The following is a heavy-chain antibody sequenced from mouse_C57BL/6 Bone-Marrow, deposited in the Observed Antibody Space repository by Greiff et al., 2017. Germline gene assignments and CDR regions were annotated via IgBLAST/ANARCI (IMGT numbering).Heavy chain of an antibody. J-gene: IGHJ4*01. V-gene: IGHV5-4*01. CDR2: ISDCGSYT. D-gene: IGHD1-1*01. CDR3: ARDGITTVVASYDLDY. CDR1: GFTFSSYA. Sequence: EVQLVESGAGLVKPGGSLKLSCAASGFTFSSYAMSWVRQTPGKRLEWVATISDCGSYTYYPDNVKGRFTISRDNAKNNLYLQMSHLKSEDTAKYYCARDGITTVVASYDLDYWGQGTTVTVSS.